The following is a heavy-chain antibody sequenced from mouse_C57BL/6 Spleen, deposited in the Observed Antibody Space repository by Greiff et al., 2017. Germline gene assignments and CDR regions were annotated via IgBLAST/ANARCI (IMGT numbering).Heavy chain of an antibody. Sequence: VQLQQSGAELVKPGASVKMSCKASGYTFTSYWITWVKQRPGQGLEWIGDIYPGSGSTNYNEKFKSKATLTVDTSSSTAYMQLSSLTSEDSAVYYCARGKLGQLGLYYYAMDYWGQGTSVTVSS. CDR3: ARGKLGQLGLYYYAMDY. CDR1: GYTFTSYW. J-gene: IGHJ4*01. V-gene: IGHV1-55*01. D-gene: IGHD4-1*02. CDR2: IYPGSGST.